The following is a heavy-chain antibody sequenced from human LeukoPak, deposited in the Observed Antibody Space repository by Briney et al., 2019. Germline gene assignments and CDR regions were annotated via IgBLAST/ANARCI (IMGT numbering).Heavy chain of an antibody. CDR1: GYSFSTDW. CDR2: IKSDVSNT. Sequence: PGGSLRLSCAASGYSFSTDWMHWVRQAPGKGLVWVARIKSDVSNTDYAASVKGRFTISRGDANNILYLQMNSLRVEDTAVYYCTANRPDYWGQGTVVTVSS. D-gene: IGHD2-21*02. J-gene: IGHJ4*02. CDR3: TANRPDY. V-gene: IGHV3-74*01.